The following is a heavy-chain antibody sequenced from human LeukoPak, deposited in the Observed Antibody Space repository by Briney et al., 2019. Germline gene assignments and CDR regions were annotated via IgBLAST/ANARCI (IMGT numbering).Heavy chain of an antibody. V-gene: IGHV4-30-2*01. Sequence: TLSLTCAVSGGSISSGGYSWSWIRQPPGKGLEWIGYIYHSGSTYYNPSLKSRVTISVDRSKNQFSLKLSSVTAADTAVYYCARSSITMMGAIDYWGQGTLVTVSS. D-gene: IGHD3-22*01. CDR1: GGSISSGGYS. CDR3: ARSSITMMGAIDY. CDR2: IYHSGST. J-gene: IGHJ4*02.